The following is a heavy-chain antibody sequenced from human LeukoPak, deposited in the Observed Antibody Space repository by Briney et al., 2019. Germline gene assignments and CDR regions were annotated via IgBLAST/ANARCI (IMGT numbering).Heavy chain of an antibody. CDR1: GGSISSYY. Sequence: SETLSLTCTVSGGSISSYYWSWIRQPPGKGLEWIGYIYYSGSTNYNPSLKSRVTISVDTSKNQFSLKLSSVTAADTAVYYCARTIIAAAGTNYFDYWGQGTLVTVSS. CDR3: ARTIIAAAGTNYFDY. V-gene: IGHV4-59*01. CDR2: IYYSGST. D-gene: IGHD6-13*01. J-gene: IGHJ4*02.